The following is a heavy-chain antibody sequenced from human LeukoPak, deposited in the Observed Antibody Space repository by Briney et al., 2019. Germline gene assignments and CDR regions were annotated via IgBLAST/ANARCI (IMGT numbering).Heavy chain of an antibody. Sequence: GGSPRLSCAASGFTFSSYWMHWVRQAPGKGLVWVSRVDSVGSSTNYADSVKGRFTISRDNAKNTLYLQMNSLRAEDTAVFYCARGGGFGAFDLWAKGHWSPSLQ. CDR1: GFTFSSYW. V-gene: IGHV3-74*01. CDR2: VDSVGSST. J-gene: IGHJ3*01. D-gene: IGHD4-23*01. CDR3: ARGGGFGAFDL.